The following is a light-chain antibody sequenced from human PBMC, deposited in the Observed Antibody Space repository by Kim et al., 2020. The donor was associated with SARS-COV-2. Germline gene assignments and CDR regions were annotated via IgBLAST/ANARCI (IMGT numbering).Light chain of an antibody. CDR2: GKN. J-gene: IGLJ1*01. CDR1: SLRTNY. V-gene: IGLV3-19*01. Sequence: ALGQTVRITCQGASLRTNYASWYQQKARQAPVLVIYGKNNRPSGIPDRFAGSSSGSTASLTITGAQAEDEADYYCNSRDSSGNQHVFGTGTKVTVL. CDR3: NSRDSSGNQHV.